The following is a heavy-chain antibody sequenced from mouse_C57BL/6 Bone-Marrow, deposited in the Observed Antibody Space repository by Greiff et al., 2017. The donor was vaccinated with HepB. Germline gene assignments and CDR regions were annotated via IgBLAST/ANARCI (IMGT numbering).Heavy chain of an antibody. CDR3: TTSIITTVVPFDY. CDR1: GFNIKDDY. V-gene: IGHV14-4*01. CDR2: IDPENGDT. Sequence: EVKLQQSGAELVRPGASVKLSCTASGFNIKDDYMHWVKQRPEQGLEWIGWIDPENGDTEYASKLQGKATITADTSSNTAYLQLSSLTSEDTAVYYCTTSIITTVVPFDYWGQGTTLTVSS. D-gene: IGHD1-1*01. J-gene: IGHJ2*01.